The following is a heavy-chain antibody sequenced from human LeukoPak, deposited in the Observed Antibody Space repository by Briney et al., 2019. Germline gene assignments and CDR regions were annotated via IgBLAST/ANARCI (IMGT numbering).Heavy chain of an antibody. V-gene: IGHV4-61*02. J-gene: IGHJ6*03. CDR3: ARVGYCSSTSCYNMDV. D-gene: IGHD2-2*02. CDR2: IYTSGST. Sequence: SETLSLTCAVSGYSISSGYYWSWIRQPAGKGLEWIGRIYTSGSTNYNPSLKSRVTISVDTSKNQFSLKLSSVTAADTAVYYCARVGYCSSTSCYNMDVWGKGTTVTVSS. CDR1: GYSISSGYY.